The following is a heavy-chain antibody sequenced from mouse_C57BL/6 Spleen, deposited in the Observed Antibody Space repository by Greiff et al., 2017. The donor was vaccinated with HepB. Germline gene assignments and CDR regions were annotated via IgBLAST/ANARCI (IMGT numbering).Heavy chain of an antibody. CDR3: ARSPYYGSHFDY. D-gene: IGHD1-1*01. CDR2: IYPGSGST. CDR1: GYTFTSYW. V-gene: IGHV1-55*01. J-gene: IGHJ2*01. Sequence: QVQLQQPGAELVKPGASVKMSCKASGYTFTSYWITWVKQRPGQGLEWIGDIYPGSGSTNYNEKFKSKATLTVDTSSSTAYMQLSSLTSEDSAVYYCARSPYYGSHFDYWGQGTTLTVSS.